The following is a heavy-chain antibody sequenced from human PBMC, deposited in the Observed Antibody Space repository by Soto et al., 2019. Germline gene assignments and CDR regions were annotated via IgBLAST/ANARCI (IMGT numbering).Heavy chain of an antibody. V-gene: IGHV3-23*05. Sequence: GGSLRLSCAASGFTFARYAMMWARQAPGRGLEWVSTIDGPTTNTHYIDSVKGRFFISRDNAINTVYLQMNGLRAEDTAVYYCVTWLSAHFDYWGRGTLVTVSS. J-gene: IGHJ4*02. CDR2: IDGPTTNT. D-gene: IGHD6-19*01. CDR3: VTWLSAHFDY. CDR1: GFTFARYA.